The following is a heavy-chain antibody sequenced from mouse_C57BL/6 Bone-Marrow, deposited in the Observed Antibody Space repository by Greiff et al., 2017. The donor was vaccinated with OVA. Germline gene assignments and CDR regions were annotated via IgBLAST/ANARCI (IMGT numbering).Heavy chain of an antibody. CDR1: GYTFTNYW. CDR2: IYPGGGYT. CDR3: ARRGYYGSYYAMDY. Sequence: QVQLKESGAELVRPGTSVKMSCKASGYTFTNYWIGWAKQRPGHGLEWIGDIYPGGGYTNYNEKFKGKATLTADKSSSTAYMQFSSLTSEDSAIYYCARRGYYGSYYAMDYWGQGTSVTVSS. J-gene: IGHJ4*01. D-gene: IGHD1-1*01. V-gene: IGHV1-63*01.